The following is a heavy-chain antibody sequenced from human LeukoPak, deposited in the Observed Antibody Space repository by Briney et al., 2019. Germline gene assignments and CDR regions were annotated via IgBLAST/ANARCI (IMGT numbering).Heavy chain of an antibody. CDR1: GFTFSSYS. Sequence: GVSLRLSCAASGFTFSSYSMNWVRQAPGKGLEWVSYISSSSSTIYYADSVKGRFTISRDNAKNSLYLQMNSLRDEDTAVYYCARVQGNWNYNPCDYWGQGTLVTVSS. CDR2: ISSSSSTI. D-gene: IGHD1-7*01. J-gene: IGHJ4*02. CDR3: ARVQGNWNYNPCDY. V-gene: IGHV3-48*02.